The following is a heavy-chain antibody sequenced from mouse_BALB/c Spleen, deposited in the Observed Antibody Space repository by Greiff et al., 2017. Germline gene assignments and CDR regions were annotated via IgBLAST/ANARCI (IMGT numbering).Heavy chain of an antibody. Sequence: VKLMESGPQLVRPGASVKISCKASGYSFTSYWMHWVKQRPGQGLEWIGMIDPSDSETRLNQKFKDKATLTVDKSSSTAYMQLSSPTSEDSAVYYCARSVREITTGYYFDYWGQGTTLTVSS. CDR1: GYSFTSYW. D-gene: IGHD2-4*01. CDR3: ARSVREITTGYYFDY. V-gene: IGHV1S126*01. J-gene: IGHJ2*01. CDR2: IDPSDSET.